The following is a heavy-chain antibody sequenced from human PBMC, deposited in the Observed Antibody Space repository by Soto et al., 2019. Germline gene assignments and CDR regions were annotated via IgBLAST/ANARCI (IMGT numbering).Heavy chain of an antibody. J-gene: IGHJ5*02. CDR3: ARDPASIVATPHGGDWFDP. CDR2: IIPILGIA. Sequence: QVQLVQSGAEVKKPGSSVKVSCKASGGTFSSYTISWVRQAPGQGLEWMGRIIPILGIANYAQKFQGRVTNTAKKSTNTAYMERSSLRSEDTAVYYCARDPASIVATPHGGDWFDPWGQGTLVTVSS. V-gene: IGHV1-69*08. CDR1: GGTFSSYT. D-gene: IGHD5-12*01.